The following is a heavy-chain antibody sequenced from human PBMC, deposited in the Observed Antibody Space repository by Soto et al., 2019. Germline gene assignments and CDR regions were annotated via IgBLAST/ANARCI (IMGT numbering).Heavy chain of an antibody. V-gene: IGHV1-69*01. Sequence: QVQLVQSGAEVKKPGSSVKVSCKASGGIFSTYAISWLRQAPGQGLEWMGGIIPIFETPNYAQRFQGRVTITADESTSTAYMELSRLRSEYTAVYYCARDRDDYGSGNYYNRIDFWGQGTLVTVST. CDR2: IIPIFETP. CDR1: GGIFSTYA. D-gene: IGHD3-10*01. CDR3: ARDRDDYGSGNYYNRIDF. J-gene: IGHJ4*02.